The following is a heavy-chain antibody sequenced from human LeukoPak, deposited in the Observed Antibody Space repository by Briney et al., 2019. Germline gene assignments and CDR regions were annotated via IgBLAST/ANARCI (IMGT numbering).Heavy chain of an antibody. Sequence: SVEVSCKASGGTFSSYAISWVRQAPGQGLEWMGGIIPIFGTANYAQKFQGRVTITADESTSTAYMELSSLRSEDTAVYYCARDEACSSTSCYGGGYFDYWGQGTLVTVSS. CDR2: IIPIFGTA. D-gene: IGHD2-2*01. CDR3: ARDEACSSTSCYGGGYFDY. CDR1: GGTFSSYA. V-gene: IGHV1-69*13. J-gene: IGHJ4*02.